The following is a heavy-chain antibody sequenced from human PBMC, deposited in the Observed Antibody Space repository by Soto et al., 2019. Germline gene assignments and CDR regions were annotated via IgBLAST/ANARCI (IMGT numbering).Heavy chain of an antibody. Sequence: GGSLSLSCEGSGFNFRNFNMIWVRQAPGKGLEWVSSVSGSSSYIYYADSVKGRFTVSRDNANNLVFLQMNGLRPEDTAMYYCARDLRGHYGPWGQGTMVTVSS. CDR2: VSGSSSYI. J-gene: IGHJ3*01. D-gene: IGHD4-17*01. V-gene: IGHV3-21*06. CDR1: GFNFRNFN. CDR3: ARDLRGHYGP.